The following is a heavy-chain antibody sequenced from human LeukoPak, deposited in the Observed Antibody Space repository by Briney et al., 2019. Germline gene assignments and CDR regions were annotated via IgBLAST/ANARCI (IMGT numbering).Heavy chain of an antibody. CDR1: GYTFTGYY. Sequence: ASVKVSCKASGYTFTGYYMHWVRQAPGQGLEWMGWINPNSGGTNYAQKFQGRVTMTRDTSISTAYMELSRLRSDDTAVYYCARGVGRITMVRGTMSWSDPWGQGTLVTVSS. CDR2: INPNSGGT. CDR3: ARGVGRITMVRGTMSWSDP. J-gene: IGHJ5*02. D-gene: IGHD3-10*01. V-gene: IGHV1-2*02.